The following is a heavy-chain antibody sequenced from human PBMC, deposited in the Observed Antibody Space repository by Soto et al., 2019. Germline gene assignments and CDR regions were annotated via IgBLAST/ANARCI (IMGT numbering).Heavy chain of an antibody. V-gene: IGHV3-74*01. Sequence: EVQLVESGGGLVQPGGSLRLSCVASGFTFSSYWMHWVRQAPGKGLVWVSSIXXXGSSTSYADPVKGRFTISRDNAKXXXXXXXXXXXXXXXXXXXXXXXXXXXXQNWGQGTLVIVSP. CDR2: IXXXGSST. CDR1: GFTFSSYW. CDR3: XXXXXXXXQN. J-gene: IGHJ1*01.